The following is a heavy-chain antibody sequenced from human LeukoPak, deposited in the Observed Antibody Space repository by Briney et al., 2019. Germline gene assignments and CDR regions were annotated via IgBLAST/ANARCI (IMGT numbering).Heavy chain of an antibody. CDR1: GFTFSSYW. CDR2: IKQDGSEK. CDR3: ARGRTNQWLHFAV. J-gene: IGHJ6*02. Sequence: GGSLRLSCAASGFTFSSYWMSWVRQALGKGLEWVANIKQDGSEKYYVDSVKGRFTISRDNAKNSLYLQMNSLRAEDTAVYYCARGRTNQWLHFAVWGQGTTVTVSS. D-gene: IGHD6-19*01. V-gene: IGHV3-7*01.